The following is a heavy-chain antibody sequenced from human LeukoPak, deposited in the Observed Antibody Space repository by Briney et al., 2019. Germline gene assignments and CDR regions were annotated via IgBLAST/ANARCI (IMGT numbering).Heavy chain of an antibody. CDR3: ARAVTTRFCSDY. J-gene: IGHJ4*02. Sequence: GGSLRLSCAASGFTFSSYAMHWACQAPGKGLEWVAVISYDGSNKYYADSVKGRFTISRDNSKNTLYLQMNSLRAEDTAVYYCARAVTTRFCSDYWGQGTLVTVSS. CDR1: GFTFSSYA. V-gene: IGHV3-30-3*01. CDR2: ISYDGSNK. D-gene: IGHD4-17*01.